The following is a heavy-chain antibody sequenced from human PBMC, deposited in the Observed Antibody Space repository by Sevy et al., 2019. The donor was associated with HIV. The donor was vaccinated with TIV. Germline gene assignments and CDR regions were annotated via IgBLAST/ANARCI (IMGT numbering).Heavy chain of an antibody. V-gene: IGHV3-30-3*01. Sequence: GGSLRLSCAASGFIFSNYAMHWVRQAPGKGLEWVAVISYDGINKYYANSVKGRFTISRDNSKNTLYVQMTSLRAEDTGVYYCARDSNSGYYYYYAMEVWGQGTTVTVSS. J-gene: IGHJ6*02. CDR2: ISYDGINK. CDR3: ARDSNSGYYYYYAMEV. CDR1: GFIFSNYA. D-gene: IGHD1-26*01.